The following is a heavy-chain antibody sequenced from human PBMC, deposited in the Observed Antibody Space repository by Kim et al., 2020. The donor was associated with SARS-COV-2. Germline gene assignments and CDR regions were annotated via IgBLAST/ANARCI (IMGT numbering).Heavy chain of an antibody. J-gene: IGHJ4*02. Sequence: SVKVSCKASGGTFSSYAISWVRQAPGQGLEWMGGIIPIFGTANYAQKFQGRVTITADESTSTAYMELSSLRSEDTAVYYCARNWKYQYYFDYWGQGTLVTVSS. V-gene: IGHV1-69*13. CDR3: ARNWKYQYYFDY. D-gene: IGHD1-7*01. CDR2: IIPIFGTA. CDR1: GGTFSSYA.